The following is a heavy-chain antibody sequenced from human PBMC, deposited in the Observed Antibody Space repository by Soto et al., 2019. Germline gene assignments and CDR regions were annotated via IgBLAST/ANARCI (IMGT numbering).Heavy chain of an antibody. J-gene: IGHJ4*02. Sequence: QVQLQQSGPGLVKPSQTLSLTCAISGDSVSSVNAAWNWIRQSPSRGLEWLGRTYYRSEWYNDYAVSVKGRMTISADTSKNHCSLQLNSVTPEDTAVYYCAGGVSLDCWGQGILVTVSS. CDR3: AGGVSLDC. CDR1: GDSVSSVNAA. V-gene: IGHV6-1*01. CDR2: TYYRSEWYN.